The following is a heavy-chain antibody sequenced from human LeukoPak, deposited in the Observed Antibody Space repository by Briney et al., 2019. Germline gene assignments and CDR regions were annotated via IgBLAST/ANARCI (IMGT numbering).Heavy chain of an antibody. V-gene: IGHV3-30*03. CDR1: GFTFSSYG. J-gene: IGHJ4*02. D-gene: IGHD5-18*01. CDR2: ISYDGSNK. Sequence: GGSLRLSCAASGFTFSSYGMHWVRQAPGKGLEWVAVISYDGSNKYYADSVKGRFTISRDNSKNTLYLQTNSLRAEDTAVYYCAREDTAIDYWGQGTLVTVSS. CDR3: AREDTAIDY.